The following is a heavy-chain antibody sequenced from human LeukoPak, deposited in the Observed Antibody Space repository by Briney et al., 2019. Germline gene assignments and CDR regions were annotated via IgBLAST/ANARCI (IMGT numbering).Heavy chain of an antibody. D-gene: IGHD2-2*01. J-gene: IGHJ4*02. V-gene: IGHV3-30*18. CDR2: ISYDGSNK. CDR3: AKAPGYCTTTSCSIDY. CDR1: GFTFSDYG. Sequence: GRSLRLSCAASGFTFSDYGMHWVRQAPGKGLGWEAVISYDGSNKYYADSVKGRFTISRDNSKNTLYLQTNSLRAEDTALYYCAKAPGYCTTTSCSIDYWGQGTLVTVSS.